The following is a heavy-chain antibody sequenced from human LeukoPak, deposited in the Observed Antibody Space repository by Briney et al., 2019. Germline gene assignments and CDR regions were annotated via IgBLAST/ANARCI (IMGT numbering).Heavy chain of an antibody. D-gene: IGHD1-26*01. Sequence: SETLSLTCTVSGGSISSYYWSWIRQPPGKGLKWIGYIYYSGSTNYNPSLKSRVTISVDTSKNQFSLKLSSVTAADTAVYYCARAGGSPEYFHYWGQGTLVTVSS. J-gene: IGHJ1*01. CDR2: IYYSGST. CDR3: ARAGGSPEYFHY. V-gene: IGHV4-59*01. CDR1: GGSISSYY.